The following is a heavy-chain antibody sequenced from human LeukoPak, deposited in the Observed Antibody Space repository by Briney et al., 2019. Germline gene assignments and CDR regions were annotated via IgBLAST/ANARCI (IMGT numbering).Heavy chain of an antibody. CDR1: GGTFSSYA. CDR2: ISAYNGNT. Sequence: ASVKVSCKASGGTFSSYAISWVRQAPGQGLEWMGWISAYNGNTNYAQKLQGRVTMTTDTPTSTAYMELRSLRSDDTAVYYCATATMGSSVDYWGQGTLVTVSS. CDR3: ATATMGSSVDY. V-gene: IGHV1-18*01. J-gene: IGHJ4*02. D-gene: IGHD6-6*01.